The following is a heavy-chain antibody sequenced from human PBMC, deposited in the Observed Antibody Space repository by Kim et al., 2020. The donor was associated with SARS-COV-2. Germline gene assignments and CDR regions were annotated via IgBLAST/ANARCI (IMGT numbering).Heavy chain of an antibody. V-gene: IGHV3-74*01. D-gene: IGHD3-16*01. J-gene: IGHJ4*02. Sequence: YSVRRRVTSSRDKAKNTVSLQMSSLRAEDTAVYYCARDLFTWGNGPDYWGQGTLVTVSS. CDR3: ARDLFTWGNGPDY.